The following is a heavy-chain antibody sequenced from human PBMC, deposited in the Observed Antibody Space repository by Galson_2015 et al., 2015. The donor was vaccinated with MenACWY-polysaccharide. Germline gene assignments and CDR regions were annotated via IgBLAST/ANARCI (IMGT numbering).Heavy chain of an antibody. Sequence: SLRLSCAASGFTFSSYWMSWVRQAPGKGLEWVANIKQDGSEEYYVDSVKGRFTISRDNAKNSLYLQMNSLRAEDTAVYYCARPGQLAVYYYFDYWGQGTLVTVSS. V-gene: IGHV3-7*01. J-gene: IGHJ4*02. CDR3: ARPGQLAVYYYFDY. D-gene: IGHD6-6*01. CDR1: GFTFSSYW. CDR2: IKQDGSEE.